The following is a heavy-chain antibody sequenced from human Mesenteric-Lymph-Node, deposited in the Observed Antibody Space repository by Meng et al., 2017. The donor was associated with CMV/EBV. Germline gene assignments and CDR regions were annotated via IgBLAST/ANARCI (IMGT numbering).Heavy chain of an antibody. CDR1: GFTFGDYA. CDR3: TTYGSGSHDY. CDR2: IRSKAYGGTT. V-gene: IGHV3-49*04. Sequence: GGSLRLSCTASGFTFGDYAMSWVRQAPGKGLEWVGFIRSKAYGGTTEYAAPVKGRFTISRDDSKNTLYLQMNSLKTEDTAVYYCTTYGSGSHDYWGQGTLVTVSS. J-gene: IGHJ4*02. D-gene: IGHD3-10*01.